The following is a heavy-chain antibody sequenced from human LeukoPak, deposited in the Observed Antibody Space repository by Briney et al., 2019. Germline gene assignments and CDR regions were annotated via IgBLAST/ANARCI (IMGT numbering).Heavy chain of an antibody. CDR1: GFSFDDYG. CDR3: ARDLRVVITGSFDS. CDR2: INWNGDST. Sequence: GGSLRLSCAASGFSFDDYGLTWVRHAPGKGLEWVPGINWNGDSTDYADSVKGRFTISRDNAKNSLYLQMNSLRAEDTALYYCARDLRVVITGSFDSWGQGTLVTVSS. D-gene: IGHD3-22*01. J-gene: IGHJ4*02. V-gene: IGHV3-20*04.